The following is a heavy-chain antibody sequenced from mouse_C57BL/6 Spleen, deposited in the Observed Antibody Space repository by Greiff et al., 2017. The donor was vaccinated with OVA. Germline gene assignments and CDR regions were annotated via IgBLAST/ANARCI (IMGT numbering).Heavy chain of an antibody. D-gene: IGHD1-1*01. CDR2: IHPNSGST. Sequence: QVQLQQPGAELVKPGASVKLSCKASGYTFTSYWMHWVKQRPGQGLEWIGMIHPNSGSTNYNEKFKSKATLTVDKSSSTAYMQHSSLTSEDSAVYYCAREGTTVVGFDYWGQGTTLTVSS. J-gene: IGHJ2*01. V-gene: IGHV1-64*01. CDR3: AREGTTVVGFDY. CDR1: GYTFTSYW.